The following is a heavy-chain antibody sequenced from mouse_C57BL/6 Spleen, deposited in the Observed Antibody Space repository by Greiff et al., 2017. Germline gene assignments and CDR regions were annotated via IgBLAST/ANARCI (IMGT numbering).Heavy chain of an antibody. D-gene: IGHD1-1*01. J-gene: IGHJ2*01. V-gene: IGHV1-55*01. CDR3: ARVRGTTVVDY. CDR1: GYTFTSYW. Sequence: QVQLQQPGAELVKPGASVKMSCKASGYTFTSYWITWVKQRPGQGLAWIGDIYPGSGSTNYNEKFKSKATLTVDTSSSTASMQLSSLTSEDSSVYYCARVRGTTVVDYLGQGTTRTVAS. CDR2: IYPGSGST.